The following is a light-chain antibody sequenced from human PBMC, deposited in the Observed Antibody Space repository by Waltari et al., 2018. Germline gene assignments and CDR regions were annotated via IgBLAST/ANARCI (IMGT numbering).Light chain of an antibody. J-gene: IGKJ1*01. CDR3: QQYYNSWT. Sequence: EIVMTQSPATLSVSPGERATLSCRASQSVSSNLAWYQQKPGQAPRRLIYGASTRATGIPARFSGSGSGTEFTLTISSLQSEDFAVYYCQQYYNSWTFGQGTKVEIK. V-gene: IGKV3-15*01. CDR1: QSVSSN. CDR2: GAS.